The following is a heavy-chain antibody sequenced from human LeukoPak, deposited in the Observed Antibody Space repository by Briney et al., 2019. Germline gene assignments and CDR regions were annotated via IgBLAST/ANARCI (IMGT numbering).Heavy chain of an antibody. J-gene: IGHJ4*02. CDR2: ISSSSSYI. Sequence: GGSLRLSCAASGFTFSSYSMNWVRQAPGKGLEWVSSISSSSSYIYYADSVKGRFTISRDNAKNSLYLQMNSLRADDTAVYYCAGDFDGSASGAGYWGKGTLVTVSS. CDR3: AGDFDGSASGAGY. CDR1: GFTFSSYS. V-gene: IGHV3-21*01. D-gene: IGHD3-9*01.